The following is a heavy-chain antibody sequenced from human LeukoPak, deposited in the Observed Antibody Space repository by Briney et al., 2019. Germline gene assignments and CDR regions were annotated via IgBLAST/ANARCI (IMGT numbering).Heavy chain of an antibody. V-gene: IGHV4-34*01. CDR3: AIEYYYDSSGYSN. CDR1: GWSFSGYH. J-gene: IGHJ4*02. Sequence: SETLSLTCAVYGWSFSGYHWSWIRQPPGKGLEWIGEINHSGSTNYNPSLKSRVTISVDTSKSQFSLKLSSVTAADTAVYYCAIEYYYDSSGYSNWGQGTLVTVSS. D-gene: IGHD3-22*01. CDR2: INHSGST.